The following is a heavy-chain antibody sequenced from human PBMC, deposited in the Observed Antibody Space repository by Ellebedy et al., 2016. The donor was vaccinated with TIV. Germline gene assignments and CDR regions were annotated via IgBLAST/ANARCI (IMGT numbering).Heavy chain of an antibody. CDR2: IYWDDET. J-gene: IGHJ3*01. CDR3: ARSWGPRNTSGWYHDAFDV. Sequence: SGPTLVKPTQTLTLTCTFSGFTLSTNGVGVGWIRQPPGKALEWLALIYWDDETRYSPSLRSRLTITKDSSKNQVVLAVTNVDPLDTGTYFCARSWGPRNTSGWYHDAFDVWGQGAMVTVSS. CDR1: GFTLSTNGVG. V-gene: IGHV2-5*02. D-gene: IGHD6-19*01.